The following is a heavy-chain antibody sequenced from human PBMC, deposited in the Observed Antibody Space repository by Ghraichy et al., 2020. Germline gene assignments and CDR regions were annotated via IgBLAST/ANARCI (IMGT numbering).Heavy chain of an antibody. CDR2: INHSGST. D-gene: IGHD3-10*01. J-gene: IGHJ6*02. Sequence: SETLSLTCAVYGGSFSGYYWSWIRQPPGKGLEWIGEINHSGSTNYNPSLKSRVTISVDTSKNQFSLKLSSVTAADTAVYYCARDKRRGSYYNPNYYYGMDVWGQGTTVTVSS. CDR1: GGSFSGYY. V-gene: IGHV4-34*01. CDR3: ARDKRRGSYYNPNYYYGMDV.